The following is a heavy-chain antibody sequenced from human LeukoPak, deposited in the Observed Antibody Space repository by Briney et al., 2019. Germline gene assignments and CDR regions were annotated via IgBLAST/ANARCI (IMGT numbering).Heavy chain of an antibody. V-gene: IGHV1-2*02. D-gene: IGHD2-15*01. CDR2: INPNSGGT. CDR3: ARGYCSGGSCYVIDY. CDR1: GYTFTGYY. Sequence: ASVKVSCKASGYTFTGYYMHWVRQAPGQGLEWMGWINPNSGGTNYAQKFQGRVTMTRDTSISTAYMELSRLRPDDTAVYYCARGYCSGGSCYVIDYWGQGTLVTVSS. J-gene: IGHJ4*02.